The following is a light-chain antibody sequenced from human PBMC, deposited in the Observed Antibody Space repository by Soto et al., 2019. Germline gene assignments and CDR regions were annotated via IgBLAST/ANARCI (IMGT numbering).Light chain of an antibody. Sequence: EVVSTQSPATLSLSPGDRVSLSCRASQSVGTSLAWYQQKPGQTPRLLNYEAAIRATGIPDRFSGGGSGTDFTLTISRLEPEDFAVFYCQQYNEWPRTFGQGTKVDIK. CDR2: EAA. CDR3: QQYNEWPRT. V-gene: IGKV3-11*01. J-gene: IGKJ1*01. CDR1: QSVGTS.